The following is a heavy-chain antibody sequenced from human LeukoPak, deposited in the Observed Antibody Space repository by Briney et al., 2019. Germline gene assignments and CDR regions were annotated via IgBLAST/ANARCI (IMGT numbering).Heavy chain of an antibody. CDR3: ARDNSSSWYDY. D-gene: IGHD6-13*01. V-gene: IGHV1-46*01. J-gene: IGHJ4*02. Sequence: ASVKVSCKASGYIFTSYYMHWVRQAPGQGLEWMGIINPSSGSTSYAQKFQGRVTMTRDTSTSTVHMELSSLRSEDTAMYYCARDNSSSWYDYWGQGTLVTVSS. CDR1: GYIFTSYY. CDR2: INPSSGST.